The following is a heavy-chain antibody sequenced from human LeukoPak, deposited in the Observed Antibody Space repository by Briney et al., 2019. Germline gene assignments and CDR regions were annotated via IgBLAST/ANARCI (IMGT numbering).Heavy chain of an antibody. CDR3: ARERDGSSGYSDY. CDR2: IKQDGSEK. D-gene: IGHD6-19*01. Sequence: GGSLRLSCAASGFTFSMYWMHWVRQAPGKGLEWVANIKQDGSEKYYVDSVKGRFTISRDNAKNSLYLQMNSLRAEDTAVYYCARERDGSSGYSDYWGQGTLVTVSS. V-gene: IGHV3-7*01. J-gene: IGHJ4*02. CDR1: GFTFSMYW.